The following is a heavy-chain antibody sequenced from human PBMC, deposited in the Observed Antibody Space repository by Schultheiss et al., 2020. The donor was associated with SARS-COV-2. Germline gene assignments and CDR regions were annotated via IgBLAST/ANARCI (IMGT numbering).Heavy chain of an antibody. CDR3: ARVSGYDFWSGHYYYGMDV. V-gene: IGHV3-7*01. Sequence: GGSLRLSCAASGFTFSSYWMSWVRQAPGKGLEWVANIKQDGSEKYYVDSVKGRFTISRDNAKNSLYLQMNSLRAEDTAVYYCARVSGYDFWSGHYYYGMDVWGQGTTVTVSS. CDR1: GFTFSSYW. J-gene: IGHJ6*02. CDR2: IKQDGSEK. D-gene: IGHD3-3*01.